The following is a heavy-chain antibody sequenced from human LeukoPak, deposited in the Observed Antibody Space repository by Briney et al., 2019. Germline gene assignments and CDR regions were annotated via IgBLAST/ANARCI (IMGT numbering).Heavy chain of an antibody. CDR3: ARDAEYYDFWSGYYVWFDP. J-gene: IGHJ5*02. CDR2: INPNSGGT. CDR1: GYTFTGYY. D-gene: IGHD3-3*01. Sequence: ASVKVSCKASGYTFTGYYMHWARQAPGQGLEWMGRINPNSGGTNYAQKFQGRVTMTRDTSISTAYMELSRLRSDDTAVYYCARDAEYYDFWSGYYVWFDPWGQGTLVTVSS. V-gene: IGHV1-2*06.